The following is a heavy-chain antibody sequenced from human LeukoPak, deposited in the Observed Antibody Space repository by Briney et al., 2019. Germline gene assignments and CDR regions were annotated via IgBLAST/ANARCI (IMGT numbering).Heavy chain of an antibody. J-gene: IGHJ5*02. CDR1: GYTFTGYY. D-gene: IGHD1-1*01. CDR2: INPKSGGT. V-gene: IGHV1-2*02. Sequence: ASVKVSCKASGYTFTGYYMHWVRQAPGQGLEWMGWINPKSGGTNYEQKFQGRVIMTRDTSISTAYMELSRLTSDDTAVYYCARHMTTANNWFDPWDQGTLVTVSS. CDR3: ARHMTTANNWFDP.